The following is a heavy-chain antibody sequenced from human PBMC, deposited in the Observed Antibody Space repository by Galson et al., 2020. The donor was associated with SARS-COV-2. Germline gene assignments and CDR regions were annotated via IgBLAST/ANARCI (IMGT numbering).Heavy chain of an antibody. D-gene: IGHD3-10*01. Sequence: GGYLRPSCVGLGLTLDAYCMHRVRQAPGQGLGWVFAGNWDGSTTYYADSVKGRFTISRDNAKDSLYLQMDSLRSEDTAFYYCGKASGVGSGASIDYWGQGTLVTISS. J-gene: IGHJ4*02. CDR2: GNWDGSTT. CDR3: GKASGVGSGASIDY. CDR1: GLTLDAYC. V-gene: IGHV3-43D*03.